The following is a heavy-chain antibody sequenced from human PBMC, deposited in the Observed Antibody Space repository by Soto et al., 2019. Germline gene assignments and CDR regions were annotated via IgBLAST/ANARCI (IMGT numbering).Heavy chain of an antibody. V-gene: IGHV3-64D*06. CDR1: GFTFSSYA. Sequence: HPGGSLRLSCSASGFTFSSYAMHWVRQAPGKGLEYVSAISSNGGSTYYADSVKGRFTISRDNSKNTLYLQMSSLRAEDTAVYYCVKEGYYYDSSGYYYGWFDPWGQGTLVTVSS. CDR2: ISSNGGST. CDR3: VKEGYYYDSSGYYYGWFDP. J-gene: IGHJ5*02. D-gene: IGHD3-22*01.